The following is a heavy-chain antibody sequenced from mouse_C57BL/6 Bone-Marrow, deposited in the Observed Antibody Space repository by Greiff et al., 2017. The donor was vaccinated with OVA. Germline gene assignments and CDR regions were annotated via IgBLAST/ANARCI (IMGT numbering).Heavy chain of an antibody. J-gene: IGHJ4*01. D-gene: IGHD2-12*01. CDR1: GYTFTSYW. V-gene: IGHV1-55*01. CDR2: IYPGSGST. Sequence: VQLQQPGAELVKPGASVKMSCKASGYTFTSYWITWVKQRPGQGLEWIGDIYPGSGSTNYNEKFKSKATLPVDTSSSTAYMQLSSLTSEDSAVYYCAPLTTQAPDLAMDYWGQGTSVTVSS. CDR3: APLTTQAPDLAMDY.